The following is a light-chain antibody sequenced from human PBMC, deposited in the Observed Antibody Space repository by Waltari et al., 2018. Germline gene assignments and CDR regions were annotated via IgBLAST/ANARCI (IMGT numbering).Light chain of an antibody. Sequence: DIQMTQSPSSLSASVGDRVTITCRASQTINTFLNWYQEKPGKAPKLLIYAASSLQTGVPARFSGSGSGTECTLTISSLLPEDFATYYCQQSYSIFWTFGQGTKVEIK. J-gene: IGKJ1*01. CDR3: QQSYSIFWT. CDR2: AAS. CDR1: QTINTF. V-gene: IGKV1-39*01.